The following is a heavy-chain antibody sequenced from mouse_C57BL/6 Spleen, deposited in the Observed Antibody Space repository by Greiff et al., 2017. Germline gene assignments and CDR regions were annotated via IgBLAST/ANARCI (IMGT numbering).Heavy chain of an antibody. J-gene: IGHJ4*01. D-gene: IGHD2-3*01. CDR1: GYTFTSYW. V-gene: IGHV1-72*01. Sequence: QVQLQQPGAELVKPGASVKLSCKASGYTFTSYWIHWLNQRPGRGLEGFGRIDPNSGGTKYNETLKNKATLTGDTPSSTAYMQLSSLTSEDSAVYYCERDGYDPPYDAMDYWGQGASVSVSS. CDR2: IDPNSGGT. CDR3: ERDGYDPPYDAMDY.